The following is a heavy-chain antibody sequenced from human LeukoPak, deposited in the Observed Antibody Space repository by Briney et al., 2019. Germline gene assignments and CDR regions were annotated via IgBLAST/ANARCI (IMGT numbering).Heavy chain of an antibody. J-gene: IGHJ5*02. Sequence: PGGSLRLSCVGSGFMFRTYWMSWVRQAPREGLEWVANIKQDGSVKNYGDSVRGRFTVSRDNSENSVYLQMNSLRGEDTAVYYCAGDQLAVPGGDLWGQGTLVTVSS. CDR1: GFMFRTYW. V-gene: IGHV3-7*04. CDR3: AGDQLAVPGGDL. D-gene: IGHD6-19*01. CDR2: IKQDGSVK.